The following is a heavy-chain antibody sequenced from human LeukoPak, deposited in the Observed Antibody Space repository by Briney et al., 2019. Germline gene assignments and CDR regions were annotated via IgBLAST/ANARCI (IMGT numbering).Heavy chain of an antibody. CDR3: ARDGIAAAGTTFAFRKPNYGMDV. Sequence: GGSLRLSCAASGFTFSSYEMNWVRQAPGKGLEWVSYISSSGSTIYYADSVKGRFTISRDNAKNSLYLQMNSLRAEDTAVYYCARDGIAAAGTTFAFRKPNYGMDVWGQGTTVTVSS. D-gene: IGHD6-13*01. CDR1: GFTFSSYE. V-gene: IGHV3-48*03. CDR2: ISSSGSTI. J-gene: IGHJ6*02.